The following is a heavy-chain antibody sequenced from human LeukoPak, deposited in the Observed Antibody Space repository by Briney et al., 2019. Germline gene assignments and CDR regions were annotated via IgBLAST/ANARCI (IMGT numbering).Heavy chain of an antibody. Sequence: EASVKVSCKASGYTFTSYGISWVRQAPGQGLEWMGWISSYNGNTNYAQKLQGRVTMTTDTSTSTPYMELRSLRSDDTAVYYCARKLGFTTGTTMRLTWFDPWGQGTLVTVSS. CDR2: ISSYNGNT. J-gene: IGHJ5*02. V-gene: IGHV1-18*01. CDR1: GYTFTSYG. D-gene: IGHD1-1*01. CDR3: ARKLGFTTGTTMRLTWFDP.